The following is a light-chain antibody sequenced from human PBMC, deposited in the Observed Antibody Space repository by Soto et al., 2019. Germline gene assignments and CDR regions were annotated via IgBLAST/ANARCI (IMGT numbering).Light chain of an antibody. CDR2: GAS. J-gene: IGKJ1*01. CDR1: QRVSSN. CDR3: QQYNNWPWT. Sequence: EIVMTQSPATLSVSPGERATLSCRASQRVSSNLAWYQQQPGQAPRLLIFGASTRATGIPARFSGSGSGTEFTLTISSLQSEDFAVYYCQQYNNWPWTFGQGTKVDIK. V-gene: IGKV3-15*01.